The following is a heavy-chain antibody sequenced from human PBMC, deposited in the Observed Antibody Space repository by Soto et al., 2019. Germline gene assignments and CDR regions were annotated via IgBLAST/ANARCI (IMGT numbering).Heavy chain of an antibody. Sequence: GGSLRLSCAASGFTVSSKYMTWVRQAPGKGLEWVSLIQSGGTTYYADSVKGRFTISRDNSKNTLYLQMNSLRAEDTAVYYCASGGAVTTPYYYYYGMDVWGQGTTVTVSS. CDR3: ASGGAVTTPYYYYYGMDV. CDR2: IQSGGTT. D-gene: IGHD4-17*01. V-gene: IGHV3-53*01. J-gene: IGHJ6*02. CDR1: GFTVSSKY.